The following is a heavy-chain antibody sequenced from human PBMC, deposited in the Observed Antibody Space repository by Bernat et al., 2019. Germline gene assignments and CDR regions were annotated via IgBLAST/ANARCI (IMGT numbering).Heavy chain of an antibody. CDR2: ISYDGSNK. D-gene: IGHD6-19*01. Sequence: QVQLVESGGGVVQPGRSLRLSCAASGFTFSSYGMHWVRQAPGKGLEWVAVISYDGSNKYYADSVKGRFTISRDNSKNTLYLQMNSLRAEDTDXYYCAKDRSRIIAVAGNGWYDHWGQGRLVTV. CDR3: AKDRSRIIAVAGNGWYDH. V-gene: IGHV3-30*18. J-gene: IGHJ5*02. CDR1: GFTFSSYG.